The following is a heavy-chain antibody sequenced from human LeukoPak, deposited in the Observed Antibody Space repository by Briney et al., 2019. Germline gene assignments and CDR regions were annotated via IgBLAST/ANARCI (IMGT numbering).Heavy chain of an antibody. CDR2: IYYSGST. CDR3: AREVGATRKFDY. CDR1: GGSISSYY. Sequence: SETLSLTCTVSGGSISSYYWSWIRQPPGKGLEWIGYIYYSGSTNYNPSLKSRVTISVDTSKNQFSLKLSSVTAADTAVYYCAREVGATRKFDYWGQGTLVTVSS. J-gene: IGHJ4*02. V-gene: IGHV4-59*01. D-gene: IGHD1-26*01.